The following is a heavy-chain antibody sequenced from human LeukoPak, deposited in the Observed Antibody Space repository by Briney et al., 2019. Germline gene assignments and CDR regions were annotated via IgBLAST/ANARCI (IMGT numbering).Heavy chain of an antibody. D-gene: IGHD2-15*01. CDR2: IYTAGST. CDR3: AGGGRWPGLSY. V-gene: IGHV3-53*01. CDR1: GFTVSGNY. J-gene: IGHJ4*02. Sequence: GGSLRLSCAASGFTVSGNYMSWVRQAPGKGLERVSVIYTAGSTYNADSVKGRFTISRDKSKNTLYLQMNTLRAEDTAVYFCAGGGRWPGLSYWGQGTLLTVSS.